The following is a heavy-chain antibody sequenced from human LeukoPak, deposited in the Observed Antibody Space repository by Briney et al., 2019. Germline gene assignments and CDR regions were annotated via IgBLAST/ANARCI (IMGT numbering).Heavy chain of an antibody. CDR2: ITGSGDST. V-gene: IGHV3-23*01. J-gene: IGHJ4*02. Sequence: GGSLRLSCVASGFSFSKSWMHWVRQAPGKGLEWVSTITGSGDSTYYADSVKGRFTISRDNSKNTLYLQMNSLRAEDTAVYYCAKDKGQSSGSTDYWGQGTLATVSS. D-gene: IGHD6-19*01. CDR1: GFSFSKSW. CDR3: AKDKGQSSGSTDY.